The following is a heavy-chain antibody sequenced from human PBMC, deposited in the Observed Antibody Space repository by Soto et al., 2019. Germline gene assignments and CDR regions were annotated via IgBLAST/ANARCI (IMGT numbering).Heavy chain of an antibody. V-gene: IGHV3-48*03. Sequence: PGGSLRLSCAASGFIFSNYEMNWVRQAPGKGLEWLSYIASNGNTIYYASSVKGRFTVSRDNARGSLFLQMNSLRVADTAVYYCARGYCSGSTCYSGGYWGQGTMVTVSS. CDR2: IASNGNTI. CDR3: ARGYCSGSTCYSGGY. D-gene: IGHD2-15*01. CDR1: GFIFSNYE. J-gene: IGHJ4*02.